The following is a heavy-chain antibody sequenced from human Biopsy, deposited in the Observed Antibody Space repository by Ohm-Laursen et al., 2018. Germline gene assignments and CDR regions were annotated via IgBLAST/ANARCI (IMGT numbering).Heavy chain of an antibody. V-gene: IGHV4-59*08. CDR3: ARRGSGGRSFDY. J-gene: IGHJ4*02. CDR1: GDSINSSY. D-gene: IGHD2-15*01. Sequence: SQTLSLTCTVSGDSINSSYWSWIRQAPGKGLEWIGFISNSGNTNYNPSLKSRVTISAGTSKNQFSLKLGSVTVADTAVFYCARRGSGGRSFDYWGQGSLVTVSS. CDR2: ISNSGNT.